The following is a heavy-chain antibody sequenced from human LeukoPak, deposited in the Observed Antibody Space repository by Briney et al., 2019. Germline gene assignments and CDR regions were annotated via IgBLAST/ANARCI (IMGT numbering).Heavy chain of an antibody. D-gene: IGHD3-10*01. V-gene: IGHV4-4*07. CDR1: GGSISSYC. Sequence: SETLSLTCTVSGGSISSYCWIWIRQPAGKGLEWIGRICSSGSTIYNPSLKSRVTMSLDMSNNQFSLKLSSVTAADTAVYYCARDRGSDGSDQLDPWGQGTLATVSS. CDR2: ICSSGST. CDR3: ARDRGSDGSDQLDP. J-gene: IGHJ5*02.